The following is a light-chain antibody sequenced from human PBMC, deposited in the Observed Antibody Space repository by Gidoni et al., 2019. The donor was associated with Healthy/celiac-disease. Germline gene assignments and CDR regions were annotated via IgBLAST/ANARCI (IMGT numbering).Light chain of an antibody. Sequence: DIPMPQSPSSLSASVGDRVTITCRASQSISSALNWYQQKPEKAPNLMIYAASSLQSGVPSRFSCSGAGTDFTLTISSLQPEDVATYYCQQSYSTPYTFGQGTKLEIK. V-gene: IGKV1-39*01. CDR1: QSISSA. J-gene: IGKJ2*01. CDR3: QQSYSTPYT. CDR2: AAS.